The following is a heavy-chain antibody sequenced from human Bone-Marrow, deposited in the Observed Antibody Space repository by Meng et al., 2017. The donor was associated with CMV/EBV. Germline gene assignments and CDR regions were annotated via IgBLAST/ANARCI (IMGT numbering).Heavy chain of an antibody. J-gene: IGHJ3*02. Sequence: GESLKISCAASGFIVSSNYMSWVRQAPGKGLDWVSIIYTGGSTYYADSVKGRFTISRDNSKSTLYLQMNSLRAEDTAVYYCASARWLAGAFDIWGQGTMVTVSS. CDR1: GFIVSSNY. CDR2: IYTGGST. CDR3: ASARWLAGAFDI. V-gene: IGHV3-66*02. D-gene: IGHD6-19*01.